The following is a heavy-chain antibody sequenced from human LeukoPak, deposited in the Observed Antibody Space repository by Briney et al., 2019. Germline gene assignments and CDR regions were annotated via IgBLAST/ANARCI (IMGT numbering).Heavy chain of an antibody. CDR3: TTGLGYCSGGSCHAFDY. Sequence: PGGSLRLSCAASGFTFSNAWMSWVRQAPGKGLEWVGRIKSKTDGGTTDYAAPVKGRFTISRDDSKNTLYLQMNSLKTEDTAVYYCTTGLGYCSGGSCHAFDYWGQGTLVTVSS. CDR1: GFTFSNAW. CDR2: IKSKTDGGTT. D-gene: IGHD2-15*01. V-gene: IGHV3-15*01. J-gene: IGHJ4*02.